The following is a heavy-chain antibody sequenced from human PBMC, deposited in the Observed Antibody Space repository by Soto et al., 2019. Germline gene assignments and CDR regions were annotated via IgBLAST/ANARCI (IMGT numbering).Heavy chain of an antibody. V-gene: IGHV4-34*01. CDR3: ARGHRGSV. D-gene: IGHD1-26*01. J-gene: IGHJ4*02. CDR1: GGSFSGYY. CDR2: INHSGST. Sequence: QVQLQQWGAGLLKPSETLSLTCAVYGGSFSGYYWSWIRQPPGKGLEWIGEINHSGSTNYNPSLKSRVTISVDTSKNQCSLKLSSVTAADTAVYYCARGHRGSVWGQGTLVTVSS.